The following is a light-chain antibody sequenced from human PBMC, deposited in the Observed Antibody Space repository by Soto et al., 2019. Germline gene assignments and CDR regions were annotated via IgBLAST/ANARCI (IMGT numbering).Light chain of an antibody. CDR1: RGYSNYK. J-gene: IGLJ2*01. CDR2: VGTGGIVG. V-gene: IGLV9-49*01. Sequence: QSVLTQPPSASASLGASVTLTCTLSRGYSNYKVDWYQQRPGKGPRFVMRVGTGGIVGSKGDGIPDRFSVLGSGLNRYLTIKNIQEEDESDYHCGADHGSGSNFVHVVFGGGTKLTVL. CDR3: GADHGSGSNFVHVV.